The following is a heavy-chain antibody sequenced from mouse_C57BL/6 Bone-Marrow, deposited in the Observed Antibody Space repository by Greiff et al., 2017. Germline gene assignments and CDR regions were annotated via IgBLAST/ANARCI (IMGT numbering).Heavy chain of an antibody. D-gene: IGHD2-5*01. V-gene: IGHV1-62-2*01. J-gene: IGHJ3*01. CDR1: GYTFTEYT. Sequence: QVQLQQSGAELVKPGASVKLSCKASGYTFTEYTIHWVKQRSGQGLEWIGWFYPGSGSIKYNEKFKDKATVTADKSSSTVYMELSRLTSEDAAFYFCARHEAYYSNYLWFAYWGQGTLVTVSA. CDR2: FYPGSGSI. CDR3: ARHEAYYSNYLWFAY.